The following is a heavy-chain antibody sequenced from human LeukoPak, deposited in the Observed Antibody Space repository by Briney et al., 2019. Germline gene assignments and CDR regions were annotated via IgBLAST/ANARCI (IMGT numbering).Heavy chain of an antibody. V-gene: IGHV3-33*06. CDR1: GFTFSSYG. CDR2: IWHDGSNK. Sequence: AGSLRLSCAASGFTFSSYGMHWIRQAPGKGLEWVADIWHDGSNKYYADSVKGRFTTSRNNTKHSPYMQMNGLRADATALYYCAKDSQYYDFWSGYYTVRYFAYWGQGTLVTVSS. CDR3: AKDSQYYDFWSGYYTVRYFAY. D-gene: IGHD3-3*01. J-gene: IGHJ4*02.